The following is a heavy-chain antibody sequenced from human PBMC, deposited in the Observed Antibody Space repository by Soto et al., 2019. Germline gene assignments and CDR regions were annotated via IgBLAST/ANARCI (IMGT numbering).Heavy chain of an antibody. CDR3: ARDVKTTVVDFDY. CDR1: GFTFSSYS. V-gene: IGHV3-21*01. Sequence: SGGSLRLSCAASGFTFSSYSMNWVRQAPGKGLEWVSSISSSSSYIYYADSVKGRFTISRDNAKNSLYLQMNSLRAEDTAVYYCARDVKTTVVDFDYWGQGTLVTVSS. J-gene: IGHJ4*02. D-gene: IGHD4-4*01. CDR2: ISSSSSYI.